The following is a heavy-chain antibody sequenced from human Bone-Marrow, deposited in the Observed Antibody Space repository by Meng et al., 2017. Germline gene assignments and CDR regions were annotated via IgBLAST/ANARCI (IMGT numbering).Heavy chain of an antibody. Sequence: QLQLVGSGGGVVKPGRSLRLSCAASGFTFSSYAMHWVRQAPGKGLEWVAVISYDGSNKYYADSVKGRFTISRDNSKNTLYLQMNSLRAEDTAVYYCARDSDLFDYWGQGTLVTVSS. V-gene: IGHV3-30*01. CDR1: GFTFSSYA. CDR2: ISYDGSNK. CDR3: ARDSDLFDY. J-gene: IGHJ4*02.